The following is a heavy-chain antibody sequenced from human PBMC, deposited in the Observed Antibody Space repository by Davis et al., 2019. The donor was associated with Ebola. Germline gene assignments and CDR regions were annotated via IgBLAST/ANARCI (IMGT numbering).Heavy chain of an antibody. J-gene: IGHJ6*02. D-gene: IGHD3-16*02. CDR3: ARGYDNVWGGYLTAGLDV. Sequence: SETLSLTCAVYGGSFSGYYWSWIRQPPGKGLEWIGEINHSGSTDYNPSLKSRVTIPVDTSKNQFSLKLSSVTAADMAVYYCARGYDNVWGGYLTAGLDVWGQGTTVTVSS. CDR2: INHSGST. CDR1: GGSFSGYY. V-gene: IGHV4-34*01.